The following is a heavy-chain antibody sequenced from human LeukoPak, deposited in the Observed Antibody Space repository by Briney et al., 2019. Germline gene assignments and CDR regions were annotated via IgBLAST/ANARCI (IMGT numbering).Heavy chain of an antibody. J-gene: IGHJ6*02. CDR1: GFTFTNYG. V-gene: IGHV3-23*01. Sequence: PGGSLRLSCAASGFTFTNYGMNWVRRAPGKGLEWVSGVSASGGETHYADSVQGRFTVSRDNSKDTLYLHMSTLRAEDTALYYCAKDLHGSGSYSKATDYYYGMDVWGQGTTVTVSS. D-gene: IGHD3-10*01. CDR2: VSASGGET. CDR3: AKDLHGSGSYSKATDYYYGMDV.